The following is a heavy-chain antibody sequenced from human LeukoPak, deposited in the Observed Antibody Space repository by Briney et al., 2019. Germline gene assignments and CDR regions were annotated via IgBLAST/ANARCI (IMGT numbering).Heavy chain of an antibody. CDR1: GYTFTSYG. CDR2: ISAYNGNT. CDR3: ARDPKKRITMVRGVIRDYYGMDV. Sequence: ASVKVSCKASGYTFTSYGISWVRQAPGQGLEWMGWISAYNGNTNYAQKLQGRVTMTTDTSTSTAYMGLRSLRSDDTAVYYCARDPKKRITMVRGVIRDYYGMDVWGQGTTVTVSS. J-gene: IGHJ6*02. V-gene: IGHV1-18*01. D-gene: IGHD3-10*01.